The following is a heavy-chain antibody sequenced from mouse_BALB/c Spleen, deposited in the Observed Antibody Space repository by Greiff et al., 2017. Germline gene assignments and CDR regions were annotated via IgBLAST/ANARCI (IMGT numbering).Heavy chain of an antibody. CDR1: GYAFTNYL. V-gene: IGHV1-54*01. Sequence: QVQLKESGAELVRPGTSVKVSCKASGYAFTNYLIEWVKQRPGQGLEWIGVINPGSGGTNYNEKFKGKATLTADKSSSTAYMQLSSLTSDDSAVYFCARPSSTYYRYEDAMDYWGQGTSVTVSS. J-gene: IGHJ4*01. CDR3: ARPSSTYYRYEDAMDY. D-gene: IGHD2-14*01. CDR2: INPGSGGT.